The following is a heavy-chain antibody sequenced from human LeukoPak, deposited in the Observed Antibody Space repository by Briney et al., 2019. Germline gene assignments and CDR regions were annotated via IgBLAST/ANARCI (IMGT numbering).Heavy chain of an antibody. CDR3: ARSRFGELPYFDY. CDR1: GGSISSGGYY. D-gene: IGHD3-10*01. J-gene: IGHJ4*02. V-gene: IGHV4-61*08. Sequence: SQTLSLTCTVSGGSISSGGYYWSWIRQPPGKGLEWIGYIYYSGSTNYNPSLKSRVTISVDTSKNRFSLKLSSVTAADTAVYYCARSRFGELPYFDYWGQGTLVTVSS. CDR2: IYYSGST.